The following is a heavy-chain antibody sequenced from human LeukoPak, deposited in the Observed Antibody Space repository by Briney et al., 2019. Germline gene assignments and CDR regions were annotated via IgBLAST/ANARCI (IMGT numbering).Heavy chain of an antibody. Sequence: SETLSLTCTVSGGSIGSSSYYWGWIRQPPGKGLNWIGSIYYSGSTYYNPSLKSRVTISVDTSKNQFSLKLSSVTAADTAVYYCARHLYYYDSSGTRFDYWGQGTLVTVSS. CDR3: ARHLYYYDSSGTRFDY. CDR2: IYYSGST. CDR1: GGSIGSSSYY. D-gene: IGHD3-22*01. J-gene: IGHJ4*02. V-gene: IGHV4-39*01.